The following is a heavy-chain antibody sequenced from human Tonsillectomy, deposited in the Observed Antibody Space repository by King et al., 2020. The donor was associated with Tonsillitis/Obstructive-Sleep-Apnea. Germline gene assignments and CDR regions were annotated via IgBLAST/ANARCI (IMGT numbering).Heavy chain of an antibody. CDR1: GGSFSGYY. Sequence: VQLQQWGAGLLKPSETLSLTCAVYGGSFSGYYWSWIRQPPGKGLEWIGEINHSGSTNYNPSLKSRVTISVDTSKNQFSLKLSSVTAADTAVYYCARGLAAAGGNWFDPWAREPWSPSPQ. J-gene: IGHJ5*02. V-gene: IGHV4-34*01. CDR2: INHSGST. CDR3: ARGLAAAGGNWFDP. D-gene: IGHD6-13*01.